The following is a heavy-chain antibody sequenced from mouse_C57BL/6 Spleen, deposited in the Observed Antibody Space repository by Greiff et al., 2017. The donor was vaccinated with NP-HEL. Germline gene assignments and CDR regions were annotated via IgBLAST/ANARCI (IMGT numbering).Heavy chain of an antibody. CDR2: IDPSDSYT. J-gene: IGHJ2*01. V-gene: IGHV1-69*01. D-gene: IGHD1-1*01. CDR3: ARGDDYGSSYGY. CDR1: GYTFTSYW. Sequence: QVQLQQPGAELVMPGASVKLSCKASGYTFTSYWMHWVKQRPGQGLEWIGEIDPSDSYTNYNQKFKGKSTLTVDKSSSTAYMQLSSLTSEDSAVYYCARGDDYGSSYGYWGQGTTLTVSS.